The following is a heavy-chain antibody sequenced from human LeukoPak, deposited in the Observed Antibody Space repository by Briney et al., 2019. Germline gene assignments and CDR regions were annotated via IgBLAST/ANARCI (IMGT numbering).Heavy chain of an antibody. Sequence: ASVKVSCKASGYTFTGYYMHWVRQAPGHGLEWMGWINPNSGGTNYAQKFQGRVTMTTDTSISTAYMELSRLRSDDTAVYYCARVAKVGATKGFDYWGKEPWSPSPQ. CDR3: ARVAKVGATKGFDY. J-gene: IGHJ4*01. CDR2: INPNSGGT. CDR1: GYTFTGYY. V-gene: IGHV1-2*02. D-gene: IGHD1-26*01.